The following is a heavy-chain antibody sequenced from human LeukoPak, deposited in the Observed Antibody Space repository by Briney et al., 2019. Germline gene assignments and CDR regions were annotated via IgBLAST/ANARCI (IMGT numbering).Heavy chain of an antibody. D-gene: IGHD3-22*01. J-gene: IGHJ5*02. CDR1: GDSISSQY. CDR3: ARRRFSSGPLLDL. V-gene: IGHV4-59*11. CDR2: IYYSGTT. Sequence: SETLSLTCTVSGDSISSQYWSWIRQTPGKGLEWIGYIYYSGTTTYNPSLKSRVSMSADTSRNQHSLKLSSVTAADTAVYYCARRRFSSGPLLDLWGQGTQVTVSS.